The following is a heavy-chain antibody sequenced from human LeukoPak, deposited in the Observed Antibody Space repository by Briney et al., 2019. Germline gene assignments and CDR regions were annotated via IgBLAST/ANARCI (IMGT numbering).Heavy chain of an antibody. CDR2: IYYSGST. Sequence: PSETLSLTCTVSGGSITSSYWSWVRQPPGRGLGWVGYIYYSGSTNYNPSLKSRVTISVDTSKNHFSLKLSSVTAADTAVYYCARVAPYSSSWYFVDYWGQGTLVTVSS. V-gene: IGHV4-59*08. CDR3: ARVAPYSSSWYFVDY. CDR1: GGSITSSY. J-gene: IGHJ4*02. D-gene: IGHD6-13*01.